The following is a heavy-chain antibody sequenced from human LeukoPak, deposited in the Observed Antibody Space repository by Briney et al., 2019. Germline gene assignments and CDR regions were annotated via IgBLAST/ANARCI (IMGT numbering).Heavy chain of an antibody. D-gene: IGHD3-10*01. CDR1: GFTFSSYW. CDR2: IKQDGSEK. Sequence: GGSLRLSCAASGFTFSSYWMSWVRQAPGKGLEWVANIKQDGSEKYYVDSVKGRFTISRDNAKNSLYLQMNSLRAEDTAVYYCARAVRGVIIYHYYYGMDVWGKGTTVTVSS. J-gene: IGHJ6*04. V-gene: IGHV3-7*03. CDR3: ARAVRGVIIYHYYYGMDV.